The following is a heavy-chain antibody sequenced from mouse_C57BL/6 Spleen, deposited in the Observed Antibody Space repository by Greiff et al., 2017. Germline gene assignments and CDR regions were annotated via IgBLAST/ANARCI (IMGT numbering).Heavy chain of an antibody. J-gene: IGHJ4*01. D-gene: IGHD4-1*01. CDR2: IWSGGST. Sequence: QVQLKESGPGLVQPSQSLSITCTVSGFSLTSYGVHWVRQSPGKGLEWLGVIWSGGSTDYNAAFISRLSISKDNSKSQVFFKMNSLQADDTAIYYCARSWEGLYYYAMDYWGQGTSVTVSS. CDR1: GFSLTSYG. V-gene: IGHV2-2*01. CDR3: ARSWEGLYYYAMDY.